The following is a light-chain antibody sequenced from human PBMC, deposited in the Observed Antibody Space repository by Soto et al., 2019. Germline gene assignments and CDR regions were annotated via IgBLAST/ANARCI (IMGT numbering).Light chain of an antibody. CDR1: QSISTS. CDR3: QQSFSSPYS. CDR2: SAS. Sequence: DIQMTQSPSSLSASVGDRVTITCRASQSISTSLNWHQQKPGKAPDLLVFSASHLQSGVPSRFSAXGXGTDFTLTISSLQPEDFATYYCQQSFSSPYSFGQGTKLEIK. J-gene: IGKJ2*01. V-gene: IGKV1-39*01.